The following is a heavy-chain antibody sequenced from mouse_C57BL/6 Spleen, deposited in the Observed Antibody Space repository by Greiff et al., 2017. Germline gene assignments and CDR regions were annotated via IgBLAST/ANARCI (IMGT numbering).Heavy chain of an antibody. D-gene: IGHD2-5*01. V-gene: IGHV1-82*01. J-gene: IGHJ2*01. CDR1: GYAFSSSW. Sequence: VKVVESGPELVKPGASVKISCKASGYAFSSSWMNWVKQRPGKGLEWIGRIYPGDGDTNYNGKFKGKATLTADKSSSTAYMQLSSLTSEDSAVYFCARGGNSNYLDYWGQGTTLTVAS. CDR3: ARGGNSNYLDY. CDR2: IYPGDGDT.